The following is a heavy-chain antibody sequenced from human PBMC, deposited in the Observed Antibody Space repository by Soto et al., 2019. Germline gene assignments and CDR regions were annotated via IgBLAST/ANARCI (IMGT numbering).Heavy chain of an antibody. V-gene: IGHV4-4*07. CDR1: GDSRRNSY. CDR3: ARGGGVPALGDP. Sequence: SETLCLTCSVSGDSRRNSYWTVIRQSAGKGLEWIGLFSTSGNTNYNPSLNSRLTMSVDTSKNQVSLKLTSVTAADTAVYYCARGGGVPALGDPWGQGTLVTVSS. J-gene: IGHJ5*02. D-gene: IGHD3-16*01. CDR2: FSTSGNT.